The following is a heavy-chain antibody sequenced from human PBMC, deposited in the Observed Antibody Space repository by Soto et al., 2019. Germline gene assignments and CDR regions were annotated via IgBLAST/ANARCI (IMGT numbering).Heavy chain of an antibody. V-gene: IGHV2-5*02. J-gene: IGHJ4*02. CDR1: GFSLSSSGVG. CDR2: LYWDDDK. Sequence: QITLKESGPTLVKPTQTLTLTCTFSGFSLSSSGVGVGWIRQPPGKALEWLALLYWDDDKRYSTSLKSRLTITKDTSKNQVVLTMTNMDPVDTATYYCAHRRDRPEFDYWGQGTLVTVSS. CDR3: AHRRDRPEFDY.